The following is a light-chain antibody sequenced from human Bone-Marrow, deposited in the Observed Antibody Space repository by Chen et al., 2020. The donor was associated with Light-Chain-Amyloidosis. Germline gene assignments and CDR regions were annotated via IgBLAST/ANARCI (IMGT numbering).Light chain of an antibody. CDR2: RDT. V-gene: IGLV3-25*03. Sequence: SYELTQPPSVSVSPGQTARITCSGDDLPTKYAYWYQQKPGQAPVLVIHRDTERPSGISERFSGSTSGTTVTLTISGVQAEDEADYYCQSVDSSGIYVFGNGTKVTVL. CDR3: QSVDSSGIYV. CDR1: DLPTKY. J-gene: IGLJ1*01.